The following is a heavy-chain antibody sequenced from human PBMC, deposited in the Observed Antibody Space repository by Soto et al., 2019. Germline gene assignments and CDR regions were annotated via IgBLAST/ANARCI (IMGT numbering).Heavy chain of an antibody. CDR3: TTGSVEGF. V-gene: IGHV3-15*07. Sequence: EVQLVDSGGGLVKPGGSLRLSCEASGFSVSNAWMNWVRQAPGKGLEWVGRIKTRDEGETTNYAAPVKGRFTISRDDSKNTLYLQMNSLKTEDTAVYYCTTGSVEGFWGQWTTVTVSS. CDR1: GFSVSNAW. J-gene: IGHJ6*02. D-gene: IGHD2-15*01. CDR2: IKTRDEGETT.